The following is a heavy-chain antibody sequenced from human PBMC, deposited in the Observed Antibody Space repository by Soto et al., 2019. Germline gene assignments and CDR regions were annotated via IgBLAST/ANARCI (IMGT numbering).Heavy chain of an antibody. J-gene: IGHJ6*02. CDR1: GYSFTSYW. Sequence: EVQLVPSGAEVKKPGESLRISCKGSGYSFTSYWISWVRQMPGKGLEWMGRIDPSDSYTNYSPSFQGHVTISADKSISTAYLQWSSLKASDTAMYYCARSVDTAMVTPYYYGMDVWGQGTTVTVSS. V-gene: IGHV5-10-1*01. CDR2: IDPSDSYT. D-gene: IGHD5-18*01. CDR3: ARSVDTAMVTPYYYGMDV.